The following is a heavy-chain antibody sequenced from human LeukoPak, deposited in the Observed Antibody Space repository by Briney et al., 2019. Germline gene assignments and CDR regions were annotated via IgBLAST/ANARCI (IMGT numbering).Heavy chain of an antibody. V-gene: IGHV4-39*07. CDR2: NYYSGST. CDR3: AKQGGGYCSGGSCYWNWFDP. J-gene: IGHJ5*02. D-gene: IGHD2-15*01. CDR1: GGSISSSSYY. Sequence: SETLSLTCTVSGGSISSSSYYWGWIRQPPGKGLEWIGSNYYSGSTYYNPSLKSRVTISVDTSKNQFSLKLSSVTAADTAVYYCAKQGGGYCSGGSCYWNWFDPWGQGTLVTVSS.